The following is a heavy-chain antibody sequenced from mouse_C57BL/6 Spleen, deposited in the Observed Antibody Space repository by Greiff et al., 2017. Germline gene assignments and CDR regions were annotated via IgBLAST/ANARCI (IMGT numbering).Heavy chain of an antibody. D-gene: IGHD3-2*02. Sequence: EVQRVESGGGLVKPGGSLKLSCAASGFTFSDYGMHWVRQAPEKGLEWVAYISSGSSTNYYADTVKGRFTISRDNAKYTLFLHMTSLRSEDTAMYYCARDSSGPRFAYWGQGTLVTVSA. J-gene: IGHJ3*01. V-gene: IGHV5-17*01. CDR2: ISSGSSTN. CDR1: GFTFSDYG. CDR3: ARDSSGPRFAY.